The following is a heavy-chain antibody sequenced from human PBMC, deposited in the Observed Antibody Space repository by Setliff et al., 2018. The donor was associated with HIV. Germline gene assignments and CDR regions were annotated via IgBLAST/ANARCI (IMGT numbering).Heavy chain of an antibody. Sequence: GGSLRLSCAVSEVIVSNNYMSWVRQAPGKGLEWVSVIYSGGSTDHADSVKGRFTISRDNSKNTVYLQMTSLRAEGTAVYYCARSPGMFDYWGQGTPVTVSS. CDR3: ARSPGMFDY. D-gene: IGHD1-1*01. CDR1: EVIVSNNY. V-gene: IGHV3-53*01. J-gene: IGHJ4*02. CDR2: IYSGGST.